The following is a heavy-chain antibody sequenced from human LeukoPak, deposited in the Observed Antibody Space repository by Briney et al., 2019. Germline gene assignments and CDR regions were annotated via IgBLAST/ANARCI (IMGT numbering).Heavy chain of an antibody. J-gene: IGHJ4*02. D-gene: IGHD3-10*01. CDR1: GYTFTSYG. V-gene: IGHV1-18*01. CDR2: ISAYNGNT. CDR3: ARPSITMVRGRGAHNFDY. Sequence: GASVKVSCKASGYTFTSYGISWVRQAPGQGLEWMGWISAYNGNTNYAQKLQGRVTMTTDTSTSTAYMELRSLRSDDTAVYYCARPSITMVRGRGAHNFDYWGQGTLVTVSS.